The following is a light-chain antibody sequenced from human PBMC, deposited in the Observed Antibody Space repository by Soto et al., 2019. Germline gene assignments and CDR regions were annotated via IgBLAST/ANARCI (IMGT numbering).Light chain of an antibody. CDR1: QDINDW. V-gene: IGKV1-5*01. J-gene: IGKJ1*01. Sequence: DIQMTQSPSTLSASVGDRVTITCRASQDINDWLAWYQQKPGNAPKFLIYDASTLQSGVPSRFSGSGSGTEFTLTISSLQPDDFATYYCQQYNSYSWTFGQGTKVDIK. CDR3: QQYNSYSWT. CDR2: DAS.